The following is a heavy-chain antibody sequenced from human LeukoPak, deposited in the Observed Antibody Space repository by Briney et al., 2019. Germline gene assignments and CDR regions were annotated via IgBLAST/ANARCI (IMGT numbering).Heavy chain of an antibody. Sequence: ASVKVSCKASGYTFTSYAMHWVRQAPGQRLEWMGWINAGNGNTKCSQKFQGRVTITRDTSASTAYMELSSLRSEDTAVYYCARTTTVVTVPFDYWGQGTLVTVSS. D-gene: IGHD4-23*01. V-gene: IGHV1-3*01. CDR3: ARTTTVVTVPFDY. CDR1: GYTFTSYA. CDR2: INAGNGNT. J-gene: IGHJ4*02.